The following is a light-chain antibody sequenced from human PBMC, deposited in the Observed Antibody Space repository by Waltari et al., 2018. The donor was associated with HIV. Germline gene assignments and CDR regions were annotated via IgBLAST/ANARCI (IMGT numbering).Light chain of an antibody. CDR1: SPNIGSNY. CDR2: RND. V-gene: IGLV1-47*01. Sequence: VLTQPPSASGTPGQRVSISCSGSSPNIGSNYFYWYQHLPGTTPKLLISRNDQRPAGVPDRFSGSKSGTSASLAISRLRTEDEASYIGATWDDSLSDRMFGGGTTLTVL. CDR3: ATWDDSLSDRM. J-gene: IGLJ3*02.